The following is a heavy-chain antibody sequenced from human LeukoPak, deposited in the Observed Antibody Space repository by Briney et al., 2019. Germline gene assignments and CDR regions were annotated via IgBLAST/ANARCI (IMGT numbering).Heavy chain of an antibody. J-gene: IGHJ4*02. V-gene: IGHV5-51*01. D-gene: IGHD6-19*01. CDR2: IYPGDSDT. CDR1: GYSFTNYW. CDR3: ARAGYNSGGYEVDY. Sequence: GESLKISCKGSGYSFTNYWIGWVRQMPGEGLEWMGIIYPGDSDTRYSPSFQGQVTISADKSSSTAYLQWSSLKASDTAMYYCARAGYNSGGYEVDYWGQGTMLTVSS.